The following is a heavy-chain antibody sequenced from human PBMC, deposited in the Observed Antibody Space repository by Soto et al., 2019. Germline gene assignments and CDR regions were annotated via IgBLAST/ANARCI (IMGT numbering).Heavy chain of an antibody. Sequence: PSETLSLTCTVSGGSISTYYWSWIRQPPGKGLEWIGYIHYSGSTDYNPSLKSRVTISGDTSKNQFSLKLSSVTAADTAVYYCARSSYSDSGSYYLLAFVIWGQWTMVSVSS. CDR1: GGSISTYY. V-gene: IGHV4-59*08. D-gene: IGHD3-10*01. J-gene: IGHJ3*02. CDR2: IHYSGST. CDR3: ARSSYSDSGSYYLLAFVI.